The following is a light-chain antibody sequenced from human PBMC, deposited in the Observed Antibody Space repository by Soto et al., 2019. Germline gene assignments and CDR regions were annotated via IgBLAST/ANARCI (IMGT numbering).Light chain of an antibody. V-gene: IGKV3-20*01. CDR2: ASS. Sequence: IVLTQSPGTLSLSPSPRTTLXGKTSQSRGSNFLAWYQHKPGQAPRLLIYASSNRATGIPDRFSGSASGTDFTLTINRLEPEDFAVYYCQLYGISPHFGQGTRLEIK. CDR3: QLYGISPH. CDR1: QSRGSNF. J-gene: IGKJ5*01.